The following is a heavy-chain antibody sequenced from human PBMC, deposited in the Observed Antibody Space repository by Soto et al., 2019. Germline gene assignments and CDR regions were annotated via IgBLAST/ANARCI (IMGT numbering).Heavy chain of an antibody. CDR1: TFTINTYS. CDR2: ISGSGGST. CDR3: AKGLQWLADFDY. Sequence: PGGSLRLSCVASTFTINTYSLNWVRQAPGKGLEWVSAISGSGGSTYYADSVKGRFTIPRDNSKNTLYLQMNSLRAEDTAVYYCAKGLQWLADFDYWGQGTLVTVSS. V-gene: IGHV3-23*01. J-gene: IGHJ4*02. D-gene: IGHD6-19*01.